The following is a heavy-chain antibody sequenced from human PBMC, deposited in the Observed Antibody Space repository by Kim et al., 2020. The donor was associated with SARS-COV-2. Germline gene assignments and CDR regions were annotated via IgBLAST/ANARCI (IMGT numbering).Heavy chain of an antibody. Sequence: GRSLRLSCAASGFTFSSYAMHWVRQAPGKGLEWVAVISYDGSNKYYADSVKGRFTISRDNSKNTLYLQMNSLRAEDTAVYYCARETGGGPVDYDSSGYYVYWGQGTLVTVSS. J-gene: IGHJ4*02. CDR1: GFTFSSYA. V-gene: IGHV3-30*04. D-gene: IGHD3-22*01. CDR3: ARETGGGPVDYDSSGYYVY. CDR2: ISYDGSNK.